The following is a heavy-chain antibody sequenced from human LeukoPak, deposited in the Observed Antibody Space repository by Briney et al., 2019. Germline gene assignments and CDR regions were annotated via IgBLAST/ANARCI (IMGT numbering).Heavy chain of an antibody. Sequence: SVKVSCKASGDTVRKYAIGWVRQAPGQGLEWIGGIISTYGASNSAQKFQGRVTLTTDESANTAYMELRSLRSQDTAVYYCARDRTGYGNYHFDSWGQGTPVTVSS. CDR2: IISTYGAS. J-gene: IGHJ4*02. D-gene: IGHD5-18*01. CDR3: ARDRTGYGNYHFDS. V-gene: IGHV1-69*05. CDR1: GDTVRKYA.